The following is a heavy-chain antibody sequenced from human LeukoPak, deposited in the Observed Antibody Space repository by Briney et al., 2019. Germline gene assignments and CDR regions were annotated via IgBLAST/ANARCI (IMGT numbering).Heavy chain of an antibody. Sequence: PSETLSLTCAVYGGSFSGYYWSWIRLPPGKGLEWIGEINHSGSTNYNPSLKSRVTISVDTSKNQFSLKLSSVTAADTAVYYCARGSGYSYGLIWGQGTMVTVSS. CDR2: INHSGST. V-gene: IGHV4-34*01. J-gene: IGHJ3*02. CDR1: GGSFSGYY. D-gene: IGHD5-18*01. CDR3: ARGSGYSYGLI.